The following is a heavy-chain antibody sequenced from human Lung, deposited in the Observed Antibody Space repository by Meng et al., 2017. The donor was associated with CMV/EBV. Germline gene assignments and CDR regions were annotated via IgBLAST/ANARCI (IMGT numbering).Heavy chain of an antibody. CDR2: INHSGST. V-gene: IGHV4-34*01. D-gene: IGHD2-2*02. J-gene: IGHJ5*02. CDR1: GGSFSGYY. CDR3: ARGGYCSSTSCYKLYRNWLDP. Sequence: EXXSLTCAVYGGSFSGYYWSWIRQPPGKGLEWIGEINHSGSTNYNPSLKSRVTISVDTSKNQFSLKLSSVTAADTAVYYCARGGYCSSTSCYKLYRNWLDPXGQGXLVTVSS.